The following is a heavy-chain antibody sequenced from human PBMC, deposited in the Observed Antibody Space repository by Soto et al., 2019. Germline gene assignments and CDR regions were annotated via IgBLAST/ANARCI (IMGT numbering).Heavy chain of an antibody. D-gene: IGHD4-4*01. V-gene: IGHV4-31*03. CDR2: IYYSGST. Sequence: PSETLSLTCTVSGGSISSGGYYWSWIRQHPGKGLEWIGYIYYSGSTYYNPSLKSRVTISVDTSKNQFSLKLSSVTAADTAVYYCARSRTDYSNYYFDYWGQGTLVTSPQ. CDR1: GGSISSGGYY. J-gene: IGHJ4*02. CDR3: ARSRTDYSNYYFDY.